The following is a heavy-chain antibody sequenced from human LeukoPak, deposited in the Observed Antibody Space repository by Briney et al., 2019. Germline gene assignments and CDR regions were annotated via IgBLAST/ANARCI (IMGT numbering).Heavy chain of an antibody. V-gene: IGHV3-33*01. CDR2: IWYDGSNK. J-gene: IGHJ4*02. Sequence: GGSLRLSCAASGFTFSSYGMHWVRQAPGKGLEWVAVIWYDGSNKYYADSVKGRFTISRDNSKNTLYLQMGSLRAEDTAVYYCARDAVAGTGNFDYWGQGTLVTVSS. CDR3: ARDAVAGTGNFDY. CDR1: GFTFSSYG. D-gene: IGHD6-19*01.